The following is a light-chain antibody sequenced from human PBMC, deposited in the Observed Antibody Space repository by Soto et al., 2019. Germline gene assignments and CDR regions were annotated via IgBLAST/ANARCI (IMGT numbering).Light chain of an antibody. CDR1: QTISNF. J-gene: IGKJ2*01. CDR2: AAS. Sequence: IQLTQSPSSLSASVGDRVTITCRAGQTISNFLNWYQHKPGKAPNLLIYAASSLLSGVPSRFSGSGSGTDFTRTITSLHREDFATYYCQQSYRTPYTCGQGTKLEIK. V-gene: IGKV1-39*01. CDR3: QQSYRTPYT.